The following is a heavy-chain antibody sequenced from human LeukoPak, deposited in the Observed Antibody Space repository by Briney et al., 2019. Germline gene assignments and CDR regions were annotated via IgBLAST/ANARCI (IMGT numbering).Heavy chain of an antibody. D-gene: IGHD6-19*01. CDR2: INPNSGGT. V-gene: IGHV1-2*02. J-gene: IGHJ6*02. Sequence: ASVKVSCKASGYTFTGYYMHWVRQAPGQGLEWMGWINPNSGGTNYAQKFQGRVTMTRDTSISTAYMELSRLRSVDTAVYYCARDAYSSGWSLYYYYYGMDVWGQGTTVTVSS. CDR1: GYTFTGYY. CDR3: ARDAYSSGWSLYYYYYGMDV.